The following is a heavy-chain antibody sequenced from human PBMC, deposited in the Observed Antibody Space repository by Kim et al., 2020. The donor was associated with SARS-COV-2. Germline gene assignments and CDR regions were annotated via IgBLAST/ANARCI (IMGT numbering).Heavy chain of an antibody. CDR2: ISYDGSNK. CDR1: GFTFSSYG. CDR3: APHTPHTRSSGWPH. Sequence: GGSLRLSCAASGFTFSSYGMHWVRQAPGKGLEWVAVISYDGSNKYYADSVKGRFTISRDNSKNTLYLQMNSLRAEDTAVYYCAPHTPHTRSSGWPHWGQGTLVTVSS. D-gene: IGHD6-19*01. J-gene: IGHJ4*02. V-gene: IGHV3-30*03.